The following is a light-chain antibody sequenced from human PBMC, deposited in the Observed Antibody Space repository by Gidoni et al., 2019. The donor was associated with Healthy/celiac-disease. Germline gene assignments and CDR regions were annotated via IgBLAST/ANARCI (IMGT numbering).Light chain of an antibody. Sequence: DIQMTQSPSSLSASVGERVTITCRASESISSYLNWYQQKPGKAPKLLIYAASSLQSGVPSRFSGSGSGTDFTLTISSLQPEDFATYYCQQRYSTPREYTFGQGTKLEIK. J-gene: IGKJ2*01. V-gene: IGKV1-39*01. CDR3: QQRYSTPREYT. CDR2: AAS. CDR1: ESISSY.